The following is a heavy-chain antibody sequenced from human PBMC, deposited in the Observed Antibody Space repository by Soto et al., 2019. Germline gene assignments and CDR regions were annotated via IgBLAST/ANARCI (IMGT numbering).Heavy chain of an antibody. D-gene: IGHD3-10*01. CDR1: GYTFTSYY. Sequence: ASVKVSCKASGYTFTSYYMHWVRQAPGQGLEWMGIINPSGGSTSYAQKFQGRVTMTRDTSTSTVYMELSSLRSEDTALYYCARDRSVSPLSYGMDVWGQGTTVTVSS. V-gene: IGHV1-46*01. J-gene: IGHJ6*02. CDR2: INPSGGST. CDR3: ARDRSVSPLSYGMDV.